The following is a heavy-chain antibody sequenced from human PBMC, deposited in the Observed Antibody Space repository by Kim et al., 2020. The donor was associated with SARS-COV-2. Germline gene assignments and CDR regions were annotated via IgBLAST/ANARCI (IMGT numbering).Heavy chain of an antibody. CDR1: GGSFSGYY. D-gene: IGHD3-16*02. CDR2: INHSGST. V-gene: IGHV4-34*01. Sequence: SETLSLTCAVYGGSFSGYYWSWIRQPPGKGLEWIGEINHSGSTNYNPSLKSRVTISVDTSKNQFSLKLSSVTAADTAVYYCARSQKRHYDYVWGSYRPRDWFDPWGQGTLVTVSS. J-gene: IGHJ5*02. CDR3: ARSQKRHYDYVWGSYRPRDWFDP.